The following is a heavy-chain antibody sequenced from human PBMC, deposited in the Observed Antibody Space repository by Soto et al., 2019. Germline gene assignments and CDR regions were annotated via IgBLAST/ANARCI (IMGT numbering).Heavy chain of an antibody. CDR1: GFTFSGYS. CDR3: ARGPSAAAPLSDWYFDL. CDR2: IASTSWNI. Sequence: GGSLRLSCAASGFTFSGYSMNWVRQAPGKGLEWVSYIASTSWNIYYADTVKGRFTISRDNAKNSLYLQMNSLRDEDTAVYYCARGPSAAAPLSDWYFDLWGRGTLVTVSS. V-gene: IGHV3-48*02. J-gene: IGHJ2*01. D-gene: IGHD2-2*01.